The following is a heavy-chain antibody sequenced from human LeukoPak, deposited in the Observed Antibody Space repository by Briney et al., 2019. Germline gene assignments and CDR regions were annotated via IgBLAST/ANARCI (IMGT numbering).Heavy chain of an antibody. CDR1: GGSISSYY. V-gene: IGHV4-4*07. J-gene: IGHJ3*02. D-gene: IGHD5-24*01. Sequence: SETLSLTCTVSGGSISSYYWSWIRQPAGKGLEWIGRIHTSGSTNYNPSLKNRVTMSADTSKNQFSLKLSSVTAADTAVYYCARDGYNYDAFDIWGQGTMVTVSS. CDR2: IHTSGST. CDR3: ARDGYNYDAFDI.